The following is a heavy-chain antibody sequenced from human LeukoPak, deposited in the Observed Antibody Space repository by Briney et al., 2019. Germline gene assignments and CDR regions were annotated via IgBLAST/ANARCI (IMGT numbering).Heavy chain of an antibody. D-gene: IGHD6-13*01. J-gene: IGHJ4*02. CDR2: IWYDASNK. CDR3: VRGVGVSRFNYLDS. Sequence: TGGSLRLSCAASGFTFSSFGMHWVRQAPGKGLEWVAVIWYDASNKYYADSVKGLFTISRDNSKNTLYLQMNSLRDDDTAVYYCVRGVGVSRFNYLDSWGQGTLVIVSS. V-gene: IGHV3-33*01. CDR1: GFTFSSFG.